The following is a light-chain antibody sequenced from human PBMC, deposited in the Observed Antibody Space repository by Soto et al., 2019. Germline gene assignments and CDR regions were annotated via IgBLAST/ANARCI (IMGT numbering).Light chain of an antibody. Sequence: EIVLTQSPATLSLSPGERATLSCGASQSVSSSYLAWYQQKPGQAPRLLIYDASNRATGIPVRFSGSGSGTDFTLTISSLEPEDFGLYYCQQRSDWFTFGQGTRLEIK. CDR2: DAS. V-gene: IGKV3D-20*02. J-gene: IGKJ5*01. CDR3: QQRSDWFT. CDR1: QSVSSSY.